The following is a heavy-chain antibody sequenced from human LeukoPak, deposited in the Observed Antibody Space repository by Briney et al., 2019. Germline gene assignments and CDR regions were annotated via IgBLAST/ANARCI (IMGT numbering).Heavy chain of an antibody. J-gene: IGHJ4*02. D-gene: IGHD6-13*01. V-gene: IGHV4-34*01. Sequence: SETLSLTCAVYGGSFSGYYWSWIRQPPGKGLEWIGEINHSGSTNYNPSLKSRVTISVDTSKNQFSRKLSSVTAADTAVYYCARGEGAAAGTAPSLDYWGQGTLVTVSS. CDR1: GGSFSGYY. CDR2: INHSGST. CDR3: ARGEGAAAGTAPSLDY.